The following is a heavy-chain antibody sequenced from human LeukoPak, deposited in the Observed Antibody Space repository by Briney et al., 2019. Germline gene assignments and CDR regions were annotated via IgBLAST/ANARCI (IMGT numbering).Heavy chain of an antibody. J-gene: IGHJ4*02. CDR1: GGSISSGGYY. V-gene: IGHV4-39*07. CDR2: INHSGST. D-gene: IGHD3-10*01. CDR3: ARSAYYYGSGSFPFDY. Sequence: SETLSLTCTVSGGSISSGGYYWSWIRQPPGKGLEWIGEINHSGSTNYNPSLKSRVTISVDTSKNQFSLKLSSVTAADTAVYYCARSAYYYGSGSFPFDYWGQGTLVTVSS.